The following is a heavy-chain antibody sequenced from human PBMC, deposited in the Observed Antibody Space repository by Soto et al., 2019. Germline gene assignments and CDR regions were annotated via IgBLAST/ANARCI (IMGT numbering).Heavy chain of an antibody. CDR3: ARTSQMGATPSFDY. CDR1: GGTSSSYT. D-gene: IGHD1-26*01. CDR2: IIPILGIA. Sequence: QVQLVQSGAEVKKPGSSVKVSCKASGGTSSSYTISWVRQAPGQGLEWMGRIIPILGIANYAQKFQGRVTITADKYTSTAYMELSSLRSEDTAVYYCARTSQMGATPSFDYWGQGTLVTVSS. J-gene: IGHJ4*02. V-gene: IGHV1-69*02.